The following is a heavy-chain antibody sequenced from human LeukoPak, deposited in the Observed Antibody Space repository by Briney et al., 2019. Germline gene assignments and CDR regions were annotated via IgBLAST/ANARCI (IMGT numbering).Heavy chain of an antibody. Sequence: PSETLSLTRTVSGGSISSYYWSWIRQPPGKGLEWIGYIYYSGSTNYNPSLKSRVTISVDTSKNQFSLKLSSVTAADTAVYYCARSLLGVPYFDYWGQGTLVTVSS. J-gene: IGHJ4*02. CDR3: ARSLLGVPYFDY. CDR2: IYYSGST. CDR1: GGSISSYY. V-gene: IGHV4-59*01. D-gene: IGHD2-15*01.